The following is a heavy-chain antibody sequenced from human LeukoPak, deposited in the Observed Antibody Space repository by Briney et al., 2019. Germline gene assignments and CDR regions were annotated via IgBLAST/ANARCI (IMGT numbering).Heavy chain of an antibody. CDR1: GGSISSGSYY. V-gene: IGHV4-61*02. J-gene: IGHJ5*02. CDR2: IYTSGST. CDR3: AREKKNWFDP. Sequence: PSETLSLTCTVSGGSISSGSYYWSWIRQPAGKGLEWIGRIYTSGSTNYNSSLKSRVTISVDTSKNQFSLKLSSVTAADTAVYYCAREKKNWFDPWGQGTLVTVSS.